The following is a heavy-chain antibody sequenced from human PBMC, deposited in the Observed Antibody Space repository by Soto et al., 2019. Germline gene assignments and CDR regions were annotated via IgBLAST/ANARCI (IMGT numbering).Heavy chain of an antibody. D-gene: IGHD2-15*01. J-gene: IGHJ4*02. V-gene: IGHV3-30-3*01. CDR2: ISYDGSTK. Sequence: QVHLVESGGGVVQPGRSLRLSCEASGFTFSGYVMHWVRQAPGRGLEWLALISYDGSTKNYPDSVKGRFTVSRDNSQDTLYLQMNSLRAEDTAVYYCVRELYGYPFDHWGQGTRVTVSS. CDR1: GFTFSGYV. CDR3: VRELYGYPFDH.